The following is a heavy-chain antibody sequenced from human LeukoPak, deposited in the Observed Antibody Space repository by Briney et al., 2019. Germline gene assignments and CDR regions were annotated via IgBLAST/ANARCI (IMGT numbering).Heavy chain of an antibody. V-gene: IGHV4-34*01. CDR1: GGTFSGYY. CDR2: INHSGST. CDR3: ARGQVRLAGNYYCGMDV. D-gene: IGHD3-16*01. Sequence: SETLSLTCAVCGGTFSGYYWSWIRQPPGKGLEWIGEINHSGSTNYNPSLKSRVTISVDTSKNQFSLKLSSVTAADTAVYYCARGQVRLAGNYYCGMDVWGQGTTVTVSS. J-gene: IGHJ6*02.